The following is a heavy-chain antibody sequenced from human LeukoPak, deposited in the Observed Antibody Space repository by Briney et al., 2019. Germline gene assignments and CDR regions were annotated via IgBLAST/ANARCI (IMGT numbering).Heavy chain of an antibody. V-gene: IGHV1-69*04. CDR3: ARDHVVVPAARFYNWFDP. CDR2: IIPILGIA. D-gene: IGHD2-2*01. CDR1: GGTFSSYA. Sequence: GSSVKVSCKASGGTFSSYAISWVRQAPGQGLEWMGRIIPILGIANYAQKFQGRVTITADKSTSTAYMELSSLRSEDTAVYYCARDHVVVPAARFYNWFDPWGQGTLVTVSS. J-gene: IGHJ5*02.